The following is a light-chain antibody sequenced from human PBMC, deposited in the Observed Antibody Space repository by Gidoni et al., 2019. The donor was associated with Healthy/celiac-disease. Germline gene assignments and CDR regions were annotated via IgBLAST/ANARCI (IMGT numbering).Light chain of an antibody. J-gene: IGLJ2*01. Sequence: QSALTQPASVSGSPGQSITISCTGTSSDVGGYTYVSWYQQPPGKAPKLMIYYVSNRPSGVSNRFSGSKSGNTASLTISGPQAEDEADYYCSSYTSSSTLGVFGGGTKLTVL. CDR2: YVS. CDR1: SSDVGGYTY. CDR3: SSYTSSSTLGV. V-gene: IGLV2-14*03.